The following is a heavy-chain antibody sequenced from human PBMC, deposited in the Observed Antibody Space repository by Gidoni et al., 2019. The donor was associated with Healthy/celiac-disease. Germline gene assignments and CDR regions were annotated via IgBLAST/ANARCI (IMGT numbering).Heavy chain of an antibody. CDR3: AKDGGQLWSGGAFDY. CDR2: ISGSGGST. CDR1: GFTFSSHA. J-gene: IGHJ4*02. Sequence: EVQLLESGGGLVQPGGSLRLPCPASGFTFSSHAMRWVRQPPGQGLEWVSAISGSGGSTYYADAVKGRFTISRDNSKNTLYLQMNSLRAEDTAVYYCAKDGGQLWSGGAFDYWGQGTLVTVSS. V-gene: IGHV3-23*01. D-gene: IGHD5-18*01.